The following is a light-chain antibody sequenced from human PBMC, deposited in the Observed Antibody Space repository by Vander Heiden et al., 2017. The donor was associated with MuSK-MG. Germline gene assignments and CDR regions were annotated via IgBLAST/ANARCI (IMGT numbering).Light chain of an antibody. V-gene: IGLV1-40*01. J-gene: IGLJ2*01. CDR3: QSYDRSLSASSV. CDR1: SSNIGADFD. CDR2: GNS. Sequence: QSVLTQPPSVSGAPGQRVTISCTGSSSNIGADFDVHWYQQLPGTAPKVLIFGNSNRPSGVPDRFAASKSGTSASLAITGLQAEDEADYYCQSYDRSLSASSVFGGGTKLTVL.